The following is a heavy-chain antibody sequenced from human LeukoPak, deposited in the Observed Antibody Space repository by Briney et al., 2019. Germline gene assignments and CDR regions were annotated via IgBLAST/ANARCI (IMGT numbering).Heavy chain of an antibody. V-gene: IGHV3-66*02. J-gene: IGHJ6*03. Sequence: GGSLRLSCAASGFTVSSNYMSWVRQAPGQGLEWVSVIYSGGSTYYADSVKGRFTISRDNSKNTLYLQMNSLRAEDTAVYYCARDSFGSSPDYYYYYMDVWGKGTTVTVSS. CDR1: GFTVSSNY. CDR3: ARDSFGSSPDYYYYYMDV. D-gene: IGHD6-6*01. CDR2: IYSGGST.